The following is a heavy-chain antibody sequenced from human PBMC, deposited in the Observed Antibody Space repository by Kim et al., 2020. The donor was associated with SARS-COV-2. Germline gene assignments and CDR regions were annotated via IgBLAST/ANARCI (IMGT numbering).Heavy chain of an antibody. D-gene: IGHD3-10*01. CDR3: ARVGSGRGYDY. J-gene: IGHJ4*02. V-gene: IGHV3-13*01. Sequence: TYYPGSVKGRFTISRENAKNSLYLQMNSLRAGDTAVYYCARVGSGRGYDYWGQGTLVTVSS. CDR2: T.